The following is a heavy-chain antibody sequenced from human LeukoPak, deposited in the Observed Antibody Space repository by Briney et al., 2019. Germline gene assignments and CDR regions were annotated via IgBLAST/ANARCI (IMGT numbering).Heavy chain of an antibody. CDR2: IYHSGDT. CDR3: ARGLHYYGSGSYYKDNWFDP. Sequence: SETLSLTCIVSGYSITSGYYWGWIRQPPGKGLEWIGSIYHSGDTYYNPSLKSRVTISVDTSKNQFSLKLSSVTAADTAVYYCARGLHYYGSGSYYKDNWFDPWGQGTLVTVSS. J-gene: IGHJ5*02. V-gene: IGHV4-38-2*02. CDR1: GYSITSGYY. D-gene: IGHD3-10*01.